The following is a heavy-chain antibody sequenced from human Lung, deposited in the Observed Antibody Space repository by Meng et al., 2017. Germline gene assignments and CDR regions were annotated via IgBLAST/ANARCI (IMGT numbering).Heavy chain of an antibody. V-gene: IGHV4-34*01. D-gene: IGHD4-11*01. CDR2: INHSGST. CDR1: GGSFSDYY. CDR3: ARGPTTMAHDFDY. J-gene: IGHJ4*02. Sequence: VQLQQWGPGLLKPPGPMSITCVASGGSFSDYYWSWIRQPPGKGLEWIGEINHSGSTNYNPSLESRATISVDTSQNNLSLKLSSVTAADSAVYYCARGPTTMAHDFDYWGQGTLVTVSS.